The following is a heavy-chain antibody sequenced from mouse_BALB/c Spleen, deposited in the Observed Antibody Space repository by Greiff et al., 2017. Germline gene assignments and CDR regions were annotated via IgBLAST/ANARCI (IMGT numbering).Heavy chain of an antibody. V-gene: IGHV1S81*02. CDR2: INPSNGRT. Sequence: VQLQQPGAELVKPGASVKLSCKASGYTFTSYWMHWVKQRPGQGLEWIGEINPSNGRTNYNEKFKSKATLTVDKSSSTAYMQLSSLTSEDSAVYYCARRGNYDYYAMDYWGQGTSVTVSS. CDR1: GYTFTSYW. CDR3: ARRGNYDYYAMDY. J-gene: IGHJ4*01. D-gene: IGHD2-1*01.